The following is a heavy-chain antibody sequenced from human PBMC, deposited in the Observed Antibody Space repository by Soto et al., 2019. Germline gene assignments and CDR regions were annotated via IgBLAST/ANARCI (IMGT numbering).Heavy chain of an antibody. CDR3: ARAGWYRFDD. V-gene: IGHV3-74*01. CDR1: GFTFSSYW. J-gene: IGHJ4*02. CDR2: INADGSTT. D-gene: IGHD2-15*01. Sequence: DVQLVESGGGLAQPGGSLRLSCVGSGFTFSSYWMHWVRQAPGKGLVWVSRINADGSTTNYADAGKGRFTVSRDNAKNTVYLQMNSLRDEDTAVYFCARAGWYRFDDWGQGTLLTVSA.